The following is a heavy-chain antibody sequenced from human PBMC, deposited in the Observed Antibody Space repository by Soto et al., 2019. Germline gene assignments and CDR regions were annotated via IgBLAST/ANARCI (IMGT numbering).Heavy chain of an antibody. CDR2: ISSSSSYI. D-gene: IGHD3-10*01. V-gene: IGHV3-21*01. CDR3: ARVVGGSGSYYSYSYYYYGMDV. CDR1: GFTFSSYG. J-gene: IGHJ6*02. Sequence: PGGSLRLSCAASGFTFSSYGMNWVRQAPGKGLEWVSSISSSSSYIYYADSVKGRFTISRDNAKNSLYLQMNSLGADDTAVYYCARVVGGSGSYYSYSYYYYGMDVWGQGTTVTVSS.